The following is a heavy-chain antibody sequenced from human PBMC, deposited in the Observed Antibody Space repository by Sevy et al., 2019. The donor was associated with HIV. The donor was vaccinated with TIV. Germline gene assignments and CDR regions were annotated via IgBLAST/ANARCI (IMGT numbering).Heavy chain of an antibody. V-gene: IGHV1-18*01. J-gene: IGHJ6*02. Sequence: ASVKVSCKASGYTFTSYGISWVRQAPGQGLEWMGWISAYNGNTNYAQKLQGRVPMTTDTSTSAAYMELRSLGSEDTAVYYCARAFGYCSSTSCSYYGMDVWGQGTTVTVSS. CDR2: ISAYNGNT. CDR1: GYTFTSYG. CDR3: ARAFGYCSSTSCSYYGMDV. D-gene: IGHD2-2*01.